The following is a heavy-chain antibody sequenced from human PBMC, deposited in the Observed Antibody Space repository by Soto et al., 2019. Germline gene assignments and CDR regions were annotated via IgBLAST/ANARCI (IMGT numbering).Heavy chain of an antibody. CDR1: GFTFSSYA. D-gene: IGHD2-15*01. J-gene: IGHJ4*02. Sequence: QVQLVESGGGVVQPGRSLRLSCAVSGFTFSSYAMHWVRQAPGKGLEWVAGVSYDGRDEFYADSVKGRFTISRDNSKSTLFLQMNSLRVEDTAVYYCARDCSGGSCYFDYWGQGTQVPVSS. CDR3: ARDCSGGSCYFDY. CDR2: VSYDGRDE. V-gene: IGHV3-30*03.